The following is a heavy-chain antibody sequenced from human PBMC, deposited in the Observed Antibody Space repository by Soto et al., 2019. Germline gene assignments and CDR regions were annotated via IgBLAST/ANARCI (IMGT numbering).Heavy chain of an antibody. V-gene: IGHV3-74*01. CDR3: AIQDCTNDVCLEAAVTVGGALEY. J-gene: IGHJ4*02. CDR1: GFSIRKYW. D-gene: IGHD2-8*01. CDR2: ISGDGTTT. Sequence: EVQLVESGGGLVQPGEALRLACAASGFSIRKYWMHWVRQAPGKGPVWVSYISGDGTTTDYAGSVKGRFTISRDNAKTTLLLQMDSLRVEDTAIYFCAIQDCTNDVCLEAAVTVGGALEYWGRGAQVTVSS.